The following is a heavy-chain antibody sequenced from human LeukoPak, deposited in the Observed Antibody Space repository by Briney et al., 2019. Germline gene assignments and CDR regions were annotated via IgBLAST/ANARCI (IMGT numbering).Heavy chain of an antibody. CDR3: ASLGDSSGYYYYYYMDV. CDR1: GGSISSSSYY. D-gene: IGHD3-22*01. Sequence: SETLSLTCTVSGGSISSSSYYWGWIRQPPGKGLEWIGSIYYSESTYYNPSLKSRVTISVDTSKNQFSLKLSSVTAADTAVYYCASLGDSSGYYYYYYMDVWGKGTTVTVSS. J-gene: IGHJ6*03. CDR2: IYYSEST. V-gene: IGHV4-39*01.